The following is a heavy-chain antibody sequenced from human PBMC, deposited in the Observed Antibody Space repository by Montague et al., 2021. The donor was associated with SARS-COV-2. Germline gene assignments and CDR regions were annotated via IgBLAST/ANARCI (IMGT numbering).Heavy chain of an antibody. V-gene: IGHV6-1*01. J-gene: IGHJ4*02. CDR2: TYYRSRWSN. CDR3: ARERWAVGVSFDY. D-gene: IGHD1-26*01. Sequence: CAISGDSVSSNSATWHWIRQSPSRGLEWLGRTYYRSRWSNDYAVXVRSRIIINPDTSTNQFSLQLSSVTPEDTAVYFCARERWAVGVSFDYWGQGTLVTVPS. CDR1: GDSVSSNSAT.